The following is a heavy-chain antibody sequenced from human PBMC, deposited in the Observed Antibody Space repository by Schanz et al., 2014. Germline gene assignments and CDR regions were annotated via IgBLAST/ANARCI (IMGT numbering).Heavy chain of an antibody. CDR2: ITTGGNT. V-gene: IGHV3-23*01. J-gene: IGHJ3*02. Sequence: VQLLQSGGALVQPGGSLRLSCSASGFTFSTYAMSWARQTPGKGLEWVSSITTGGNTYYRDSVKGRFIVSRDNAKNSLYLQMNSLRAEDTAVYYCAGAVATIRADSFDIWGQGTMVAVSS. D-gene: IGHD5-12*01. CDR3: AGAVATIRADSFDI. CDR1: GFTFSTYA.